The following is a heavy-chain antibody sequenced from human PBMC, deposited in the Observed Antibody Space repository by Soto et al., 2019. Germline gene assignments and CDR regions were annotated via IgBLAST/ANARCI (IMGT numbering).Heavy chain of an antibody. D-gene: IGHD3-16*01. CDR1: GFTFDQYT. CDR2: ITWHSGTI. V-gene: IGHV3-9*01. Sequence: EVQLVESGGGLVQPGRSLRLACAASGFTFDQYTMHWVQQAPGKGMEWVSRITWHSGTIGYADSVKGRFTSSRDNAKNSLYLQMNSLRGEDTALYYCAKEMITFGDFNYYYMDVWGNGTTVTVAS. J-gene: IGHJ6*03. CDR3: AKEMITFGDFNYYYMDV.